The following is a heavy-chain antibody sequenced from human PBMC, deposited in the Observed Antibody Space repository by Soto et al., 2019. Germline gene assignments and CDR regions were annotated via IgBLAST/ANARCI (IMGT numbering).Heavy chain of an antibody. V-gene: IGHV3-74*01. CDR1: GFTFNTYW. CDR3: ATGGRGYFTY. CDR2: IKSDGSYT. Sequence: EVQLVESGGGLVQPGGSLRLSCAASGFTFNTYWMQWVRQAPGTGLVWVSRIKSDGSYTNYADSVKGRFTISRDKAKNTLFLQMNSLVAEDTAVNYSATGGRGYFTYWGPGNLVTVSS. D-gene: IGHD2-15*01. J-gene: IGHJ4*02.